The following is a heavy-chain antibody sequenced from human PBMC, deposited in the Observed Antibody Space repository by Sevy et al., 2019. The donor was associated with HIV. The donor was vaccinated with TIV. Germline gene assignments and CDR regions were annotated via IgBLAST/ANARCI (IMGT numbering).Heavy chain of an antibody. D-gene: IGHD6-19*01. CDR3: ARDSIAGAGSKYYYYMDV. CDR2: ISSSGSTI. J-gene: IGHJ6*03. CDR1: GFTFSDYY. V-gene: IGHV3-11*01. Sequence: GGSLRLSCAASGFTFSDYYMSWIRQAPGKGLEWVSYISSSGSTIYYTDSVKGRFTIPRDNAKNSLYLQMNSLRGEDTAVYYCARDSIAGAGSKYYYYMDVWGKGTTVTV.